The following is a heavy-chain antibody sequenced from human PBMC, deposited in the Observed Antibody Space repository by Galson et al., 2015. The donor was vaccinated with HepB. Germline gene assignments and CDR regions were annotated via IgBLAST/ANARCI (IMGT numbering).Heavy chain of an antibody. Sequence: SLRLSCAASGFNFDDFAMHWVRLAPGKGLEWVSGISWNSLTLGYAESVKGRFNISRDNAKDSLYLQMNSLRPEDTALYYCAKDITGATSGPGLLDPWGQGTLVTVSS. CDR1: GFNFDDFA. CDR2: ISWNSLTL. D-gene: IGHD4/OR15-4a*01. V-gene: IGHV3-9*01. CDR3: AKDITGATSGPGLLDP. J-gene: IGHJ5*02.